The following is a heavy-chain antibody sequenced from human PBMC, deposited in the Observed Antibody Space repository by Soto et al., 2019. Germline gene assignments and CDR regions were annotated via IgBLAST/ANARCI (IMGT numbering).Heavy chain of an antibody. V-gene: IGHV3-74*01. D-gene: IGHD6-13*01. J-gene: IGHJ5*02. CDR2: INSDGSST. CDR1: GFTFSSYW. CDR3: ARDEIIAAAGQKAPPP. Sequence: GSLRLSCAASGFTFSSYWMHWVRQAPGKGLVWVSRINSDGSSTSYPDSVKGRFTISRDNAKNTLFLQMNSLRAEDTAVFYCARDEIIAAAGQKAPPPWGQGTLVTVSS.